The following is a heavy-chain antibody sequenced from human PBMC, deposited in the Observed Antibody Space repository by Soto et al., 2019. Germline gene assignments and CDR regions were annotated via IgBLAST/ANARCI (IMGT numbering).Heavy chain of an antibody. CDR1: GGSISSGGYY. CDR2: IYYSGST. CDR3: ARESLIVATIKGGIGYFDY. D-gene: IGHD5-12*01. V-gene: IGHV4-31*03. J-gene: IGHJ4*02. Sequence: QVQLQESGPGLVKPSQTLSLTCTVSGGSISSGGYYWSWIRQHPGKGLEWIGYIYYSGSTYYNPSLKSRVTISVDTSKNQFSLKLSSVTAADTAVYYCARESLIVATIKGGIGYFDYWGQGTLVTVSS.